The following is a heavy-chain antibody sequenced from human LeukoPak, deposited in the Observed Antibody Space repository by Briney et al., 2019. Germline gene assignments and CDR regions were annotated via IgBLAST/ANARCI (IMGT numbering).Heavy chain of an antibody. V-gene: IGHV5-51*01. CDR3: ARHHVSSYFGSGSYLGDDAFDI. Sequence: PGESLKISCKGSGYTFSNYWIGWVRQMPGKGLEWMGIIHPGDPDTRYSPSLQGQVTVSADKSISTAYLQWSSLRASDTAMYYCARHHVSSYFGSGSYLGDDAFDIWGQGTMVTVSS. CDR1: GYTFSNYW. D-gene: IGHD3-10*01. J-gene: IGHJ3*02. CDR2: IHPGDPDT.